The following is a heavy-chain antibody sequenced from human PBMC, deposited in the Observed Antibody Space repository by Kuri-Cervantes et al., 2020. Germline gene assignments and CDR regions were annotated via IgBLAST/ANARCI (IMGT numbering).Heavy chain of an antibody. J-gene: IGHJ3*02. CDR1: GFTFSSYW. CDR2: IKQDGSEK. V-gene: IGHV3-7*01. CDR3: AREVYDHDTFDI. Sequence: LSLTCAASGFTFSSYWMSWVRQAPGKGLEWVANIKQDGSEKYYVDSVKGRFTISRDNAKNSLYLQMNSLRAEDTAVYYCAREVYDHDTFDIWGQETMVTVSS. D-gene: IGHD3-22*01.